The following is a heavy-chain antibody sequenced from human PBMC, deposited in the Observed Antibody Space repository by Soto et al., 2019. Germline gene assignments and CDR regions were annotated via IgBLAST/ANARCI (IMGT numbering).Heavy chain of an antibody. CDR1: GFTFSSYW. J-gene: IGHJ4*02. CDR2: IKQDGSEK. Sequence: EVQLVESGGGLVQPGGSLRLSCAASGFTFSSYWMSWVRQAPGKGLEWVANIKQDGSEKYYVDSVKGRFTISRDNAKNSLYLQMNSLRAEDTAVYYCARDVTIDYGDYGAGDYWGQGTLVTVSS. CDR3: ARDVTIDYGDYGAGDY. D-gene: IGHD4-17*01. V-gene: IGHV3-7*01.